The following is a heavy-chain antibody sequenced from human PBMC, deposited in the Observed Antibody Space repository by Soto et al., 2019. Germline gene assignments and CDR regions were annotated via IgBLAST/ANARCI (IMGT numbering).Heavy chain of an antibody. CDR1: GFIFSSYT. CDR3: AREDYAGASPRFDY. D-gene: IGHD4-17*01. V-gene: IGHV3-21*04. CDR2: ISSSSSNI. Sequence: GGSLRLSCAASGFIFSSYTMAWVRQAPGKGLEWVSSISSSSSNIEYADSVKGRFSVSRDNANNSLFLQINSLRAEDTAIYYCAREDYAGASPRFDYWGLGALVTVSS. J-gene: IGHJ4*02.